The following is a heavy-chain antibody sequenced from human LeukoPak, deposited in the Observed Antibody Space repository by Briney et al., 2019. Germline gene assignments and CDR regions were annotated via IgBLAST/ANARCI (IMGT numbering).Heavy chain of an antibody. Sequence: SETLSLTCTVSGGSISSYYWSWIRQPPGKGLEWIGYTYYSGSTNYNPSLKSRVTISVDTSKNQFSLKLSSVTAADTAVYYCARAIVVVPAATYYFDYWGQGTLVTVSS. CDR2: TYYSGST. CDR1: GGSISSYY. J-gene: IGHJ4*02. V-gene: IGHV4-59*01. D-gene: IGHD2-2*01. CDR3: ARAIVVVPAATYYFDY.